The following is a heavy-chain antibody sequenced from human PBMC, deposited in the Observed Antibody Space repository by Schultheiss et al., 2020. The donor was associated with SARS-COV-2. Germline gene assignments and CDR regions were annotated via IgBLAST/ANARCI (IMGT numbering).Heavy chain of an antibody. Sequence: SGPTLVKPTETLTLTCTVSGFSLSTSGVGVGWICQPPGKALEWLALIYWNDDKRYSPSLKSRLTITKDTSKNQVVLTMTNMDPVDTATYYCAHSEDYSNYAWFDPWGQGTLVTVSS. J-gene: IGHJ5*02. CDR1: GFSLSTSGVG. D-gene: IGHD4-11*01. CDR3: AHSEDYSNYAWFDP. V-gene: IGHV2-5*01. CDR2: IYWNDDK.